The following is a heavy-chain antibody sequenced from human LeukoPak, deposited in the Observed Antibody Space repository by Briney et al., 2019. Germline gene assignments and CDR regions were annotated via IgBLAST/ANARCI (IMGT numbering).Heavy chain of an antibody. CDR1: GYTFTSHD. CDR2: MSPNSGDT. V-gene: IGHV1-8*01. J-gene: IGHJ4*02. Sequence: ASVKVFCRASGYTFTSHDINWVRQATGQGLEWMGWMSPNSGDTGYAQKFQGRVTMTSDSSISTAYMELSRLRSEDTAIYYCVRTPPNWGFDYWGQGTLVTVSS. D-gene: IGHD7-27*01. CDR3: VRTPPNWGFDY.